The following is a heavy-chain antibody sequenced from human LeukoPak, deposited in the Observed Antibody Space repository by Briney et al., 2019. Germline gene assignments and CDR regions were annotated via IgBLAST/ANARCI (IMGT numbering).Heavy chain of an antibody. CDR2: IRSKTYGGTT. D-gene: IGHD4-23*01. Sequence: GGSLRLSCTASGFSFGDHAMSWVRQAPGKGLEWVGFIRSKTYGGTTEYAASVKGRFTISRDDSKSIAYLQMNSLKTEDTAVYYCTRAVAHLDYWGQGTLVTVSS. V-gene: IGHV3-49*04. CDR3: TRAVAHLDY. CDR1: GFSFGDHA. J-gene: IGHJ4*02.